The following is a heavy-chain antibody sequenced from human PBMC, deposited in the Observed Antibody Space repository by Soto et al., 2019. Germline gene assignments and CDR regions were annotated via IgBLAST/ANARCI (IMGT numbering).Heavy chain of an antibody. D-gene: IGHD2-2*02. CDR3: ARDPVVPAAIRHYYYYGMDV. CDR1: GFTFSSYA. J-gene: IGHJ6*02. V-gene: IGHV3-30-3*01. CDR2: ISYDGSNK. Sequence: GGSLRLSCAASGFTFSSYAMHWVRQAPGKGLEWVAVISYDGSNKYYADSVKGRLTISRDNSKNTLYLQMNSLRAEDTAVYYCARDPVVPAAIRHYYYYGMDVWGHGTTVTVSS.